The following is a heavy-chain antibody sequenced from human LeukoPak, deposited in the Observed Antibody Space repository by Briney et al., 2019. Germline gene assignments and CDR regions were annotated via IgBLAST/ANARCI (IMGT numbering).Heavy chain of an antibody. D-gene: IGHD6-13*01. V-gene: IGHV1-18*01. CDR3: ASPATIAAARFTFNY. Sequence: ASVKVSCKASGYTFTSYGISWVRQAPGQGLEWMGWISAYNGNTNYAQKLQGRVTMTTDTSTSTAYMELRSLRSDDTAVYYCASPATIAAARFTFNYWGQGTLVTVSS. CDR1: GYTFTSYG. J-gene: IGHJ4*02. CDR2: ISAYNGNT.